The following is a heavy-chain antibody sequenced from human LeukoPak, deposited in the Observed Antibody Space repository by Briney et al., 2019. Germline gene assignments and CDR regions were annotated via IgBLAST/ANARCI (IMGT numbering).Heavy chain of an antibody. D-gene: IGHD5-18*01. Sequence: SETLSLTCTVSGGSISCYYWSWIRQPHGKGLEWLGYIYYSGSTNYNPSLKSRVTISVDTSKNQLSLKLSSVTAADTAVYYCAREVYSYGLAGLYYFDYWGQGTLVTVSS. J-gene: IGHJ4*02. V-gene: IGHV4-59*01. CDR1: GGSISCYY. CDR2: IYYSGST. CDR3: AREVYSYGLAGLYYFDY.